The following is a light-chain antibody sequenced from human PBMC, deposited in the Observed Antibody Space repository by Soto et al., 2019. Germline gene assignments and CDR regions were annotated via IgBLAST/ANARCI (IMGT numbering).Light chain of an antibody. Sequence: EIVLTQSPGTLSLSPGERATLSCRASQSVSDMYLAWYQQKPGQAPRLLIYASNRATGIPDRFSGSGSGTYFTLTISRLEPEDFAVYYCQHDGTSALFGPGTKVEIK. J-gene: IGKJ3*01. CDR2: AS. V-gene: IGKV3-20*01. CDR3: QHDGTSAL. CDR1: QSVSDMY.